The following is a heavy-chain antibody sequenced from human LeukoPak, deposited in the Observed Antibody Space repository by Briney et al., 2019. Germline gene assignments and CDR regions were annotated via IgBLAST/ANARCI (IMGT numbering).Heavy chain of an antibody. V-gene: IGHV3-30*18. J-gene: IGHJ6*02. D-gene: IGHD3-10*01. CDR3: AKDRTFGSGSYSYYYIYYGMEV. CDR1: AFTFSSYG. Sequence: GRSLRLSCAASAFTFSSYGMHWVRQAPGKGLEWVADISYDGSSKHYGDSVKGRFTMSRDNSKNTLYLQMNSLKTEDTAVYYCAKDRTFGSGSYSYYYIYYGMEVWGQGTTVTVSS. CDR2: ISYDGSSK.